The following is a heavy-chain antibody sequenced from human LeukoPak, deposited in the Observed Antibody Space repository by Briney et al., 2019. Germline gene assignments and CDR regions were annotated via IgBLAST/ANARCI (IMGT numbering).Heavy chain of an antibody. V-gene: IGHV4-4*07. Sequence: PSETLSLTCTVSGGSISSYYWSWIRQPARKGLEWIGRIYTSGSTNYNPSLKSRVTMSVDTSKNQFSLKLSSVTAADTAVYYCARDRGVVGLTSRARYYYMDVWGKGTTVTVSS. D-gene: IGHD1-26*01. CDR2: IYTSGST. J-gene: IGHJ6*03. CDR1: GGSISSYY. CDR3: ARDRGVVGLTSRARYYYMDV.